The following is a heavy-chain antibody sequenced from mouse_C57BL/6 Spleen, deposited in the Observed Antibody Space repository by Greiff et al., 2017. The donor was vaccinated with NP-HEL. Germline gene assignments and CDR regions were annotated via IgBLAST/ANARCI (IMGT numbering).Heavy chain of an antibody. V-gene: IGHV1-81*01. Sequence: QVQLQQSGAELARPGASVKLSCKASGYTFTSYGISWVKQRTGQGLEWIGEIYPRSGNTYYNEKFKGKATLTADKSSSTAYMELRSLTSEDSAVYFCARWKDYDYDVYYFDYWGQGTTLTVSS. D-gene: IGHD2-4*01. CDR2: IYPRSGNT. J-gene: IGHJ2*01. CDR1: GYTFTSYG. CDR3: ARWKDYDYDVYYFDY.